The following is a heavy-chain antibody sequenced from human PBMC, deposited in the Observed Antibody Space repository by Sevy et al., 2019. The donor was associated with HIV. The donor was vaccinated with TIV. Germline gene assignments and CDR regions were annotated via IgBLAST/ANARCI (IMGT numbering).Heavy chain of an antibody. Sequence: PGGSLRLSCVASGFTFNNFWMAWVRQAPGKGLEWFANIKPDGSESNHVGSVKGRFTISRDNAKNSLYLQMNSLTAEDTAVYYCARDVGGGYFDYWGQGTLVTVSS. V-gene: IGHV3-7*03. D-gene: IGHD3-16*01. CDR2: IKPDGSES. CDR1: GFTFNNFW. CDR3: ARDVGGGYFDY. J-gene: IGHJ4*01.